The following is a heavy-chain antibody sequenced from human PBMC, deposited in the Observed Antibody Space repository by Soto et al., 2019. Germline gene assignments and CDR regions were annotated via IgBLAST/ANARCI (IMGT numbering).Heavy chain of an antibody. CDR2: MNPNSGNT. D-gene: IGHD3-3*01. Sequence: ASVKVSCKASGYTFTSYDINWVRQATGQGLEWMGWMNPNSGNTGYAQKFQGRVTMTRNTSISTAYMELSSLRSEDTAVYYCARVGTNFWSGYSGWFDPWGQGTLVTVSS. CDR1: GYTFTSYD. J-gene: IGHJ5*02. V-gene: IGHV1-8*01. CDR3: ARVGTNFWSGYSGWFDP.